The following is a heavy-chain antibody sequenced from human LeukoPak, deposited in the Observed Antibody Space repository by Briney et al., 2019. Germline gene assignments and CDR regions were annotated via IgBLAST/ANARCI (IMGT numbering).Heavy chain of an antibody. J-gene: IGHJ6*03. V-gene: IGHV3-23*01. CDR2: ISGTGGST. CDR3: ANTPSGELRFREFYYHMDV. Sequence: PGGSLRLSCAASGFTFSSYAMSWVRQAPGKGLEWVSAISGTGGSTYYADSVKGRFTISGDNSKNTLYLQMNSLRAEDTAVYYCANTPSGELRFREFYYHMDVWGKGTTVTVSS. CDR1: GFTFSSYA. D-gene: IGHD3-10*01.